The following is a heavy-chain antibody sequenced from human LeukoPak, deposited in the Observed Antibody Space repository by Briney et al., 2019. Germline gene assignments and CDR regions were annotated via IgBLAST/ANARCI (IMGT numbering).Heavy chain of an antibody. CDR2: IYYSGST. CDR1: GGSISSGGYY. J-gene: IGHJ4*02. V-gene: IGHV4-31*03. Sequence: SETLSLTCTVSGGSISSGGYYWSWIRQHPGKGLEWIGYIYYSGSTYYNLSLKSRVTISVDTSKNQFSLKLSSVTAADTAVYYCARVSAAGTLVDYWGQGTLVTVSS. CDR3: ARVSAAGTLVDY. D-gene: IGHD6-13*01.